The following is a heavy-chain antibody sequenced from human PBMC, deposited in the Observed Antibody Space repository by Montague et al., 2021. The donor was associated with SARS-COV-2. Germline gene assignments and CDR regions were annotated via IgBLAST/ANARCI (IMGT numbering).Heavy chain of an antibody. CDR3: ARRGRGPDMSTGYRDGFDI. Sequence: SETLSLTCTVSGGSIGSNTNYWNWIRQPPGKGLEWIGSPAYSGTTYYNPSLKSRVTISVDTSKSQFSLKLSSVTATDTAVYYCARRGRGPDMSTGYRDGFDIWGRGTMVTVSS. CDR1: GGSIGSNTNY. CDR2: PAYSGTT. D-gene: IGHD3-9*01. J-gene: IGHJ3*02. V-gene: IGHV4-39*01.